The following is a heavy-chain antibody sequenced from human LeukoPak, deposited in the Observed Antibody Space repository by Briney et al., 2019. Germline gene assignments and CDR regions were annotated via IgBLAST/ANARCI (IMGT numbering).Heavy chain of an antibody. V-gene: IGHV3-30*02. D-gene: IGHD5-18*01. CDR2: IRSDGYHT. Sequence: PGGSLRLSCGASGFIFDTHDMHWVRQAPGKGLEWVAFIRSDGYHTYYADSVKGRFTISRDNSKNTVHLQMDSLRAEDSAVYYCAKNAGYSYGLYYFDYWGQGTLATVSS. CDR1: GFIFDTHD. J-gene: IGHJ4*02. CDR3: AKNAGYSYGLYYFDY.